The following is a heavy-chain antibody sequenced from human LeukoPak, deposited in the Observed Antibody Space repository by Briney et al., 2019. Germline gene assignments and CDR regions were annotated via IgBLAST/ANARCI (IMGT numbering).Heavy chain of an antibody. Sequence: PGGSLRLSCAASGFTFSSYWMSWVRQAPGKGLEWVSSISSSSSYIYYADSVKGRFTISRDNAKNSLYLQMNSLRAEDTAVYYCARDLVAYYYDSSGSYWGQGTLVTVSS. CDR2: ISSSSSYI. D-gene: IGHD3-22*01. CDR3: ARDLVAYYYDSSGSY. V-gene: IGHV3-21*01. CDR1: GFTFSSYW. J-gene: IGHJ4*02.